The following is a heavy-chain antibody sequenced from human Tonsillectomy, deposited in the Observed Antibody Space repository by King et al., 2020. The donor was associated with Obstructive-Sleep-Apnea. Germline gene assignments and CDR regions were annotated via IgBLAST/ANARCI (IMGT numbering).Heavy chain of an antibody. CDR3: ARDPYSYFDY. D-gene: IGHD1-26*01. Sequence: QMQLQESGPGLVKPSETLSLSRTVSGGSISSSNYYWGWIRQPPGKGLEWIGSIYYSGSTYYNPSLKSRVTISVDTSKNQFSLKLSSVTAADTAVYYCARDPYSYFDYWGQGTLVTVSS. CDR2: IYYSGST. J-gene: IGHJ4*02. V-gene: IGHV4-39*07. CDR1: GGSISSSNYY.